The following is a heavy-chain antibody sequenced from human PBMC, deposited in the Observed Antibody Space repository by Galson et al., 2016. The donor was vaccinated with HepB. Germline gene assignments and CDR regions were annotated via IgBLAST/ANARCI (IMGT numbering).Heavy chain of an antibody. D-gene: IGHD2-2*02. CDR1: GFTFSTYN. J-gene: IGHJ6*02. Sequence: SLRLSCAASGFTFSTYNMNWVRQVPGKGLEWVSSISNSNSYIYYTDSVKGRFTISRDNAKNSLYLQMNSLRAEDTAVYYCARDFGYCSSTSCYKGGLFYYYGMDVWGQGTTVTVSS. CDR3: ARDFGYCSSTSCYKGGLFYYYGMDV. CDR2: ISNSNSYI. V-gene: IGHV3-21*01.